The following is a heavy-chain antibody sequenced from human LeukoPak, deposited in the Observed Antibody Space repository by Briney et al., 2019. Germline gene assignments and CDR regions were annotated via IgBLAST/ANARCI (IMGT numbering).Heavy chain of an antibody. V-gene: IGHV4-4*07. CDR1: GGSISSYY. CDR3: ARQYCSSTSCYGGIWDY. J-gene: IGHJ4*02. Sequence: SETLSLTCTVSGGSISSYYWSWIRQPAGKGLEWIGRIYTSGSTNYNPSLKSRVTMSVDTSKNQFSLKLSSVTAAATAVYYCARQYCSSTSCYGGIWDYWGQGTLVTVSS. CDR2: IYTSGST. D-gene: IGHD2-2*01.